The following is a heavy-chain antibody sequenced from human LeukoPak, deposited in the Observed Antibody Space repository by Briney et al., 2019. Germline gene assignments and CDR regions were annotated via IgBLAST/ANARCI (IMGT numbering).Heavy chain of an antibody. CDR3: ARGGARMIVVVPQKYYFDY. D-gene: IGHD3-22*01. V-gene: IGHV4-31*11. Sequence: SETLSLTCAVYGGSFSGYYWSWIRQHPGKGLEWIGYIYYSGSTYYNPSLKSRVTISVDTSKNQFSLKLSSVTAADTAVYYCARGGARMIVVVPQKYYFDYWGQGTLVTVSS. CDR1: GGSFSGYY. J-gene: IGHJ4*02. CDR2: IYYSGST.